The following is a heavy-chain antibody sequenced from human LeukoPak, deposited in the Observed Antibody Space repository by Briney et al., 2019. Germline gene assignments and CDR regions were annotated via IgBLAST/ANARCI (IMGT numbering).Heavy chain of an antibody. D-gene: IGHD2-2*01. J-gene: IGHJ4*02. CDR1: GYTFTGYY. Sequence: ASVKVSCKASGYTFTGYYMHWVRQAPGQRLEWMGWINAGNGNTKYSQKLQGRVTMTTDTSTSTAYLELRSLRSDDTAVYYCARDGRRSTSPFDYWGQGTLVTVSS. CDR3: ARDGRRSTSPFDY. V-gene: IGHV1/OR15-3*02. CDR2: INAGNGNT.